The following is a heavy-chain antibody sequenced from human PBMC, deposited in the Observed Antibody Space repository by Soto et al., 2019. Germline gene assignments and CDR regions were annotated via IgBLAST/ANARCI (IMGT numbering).Heavy chain of an antibody. D-gene: IGHD3-10*01. CDR1: GGSISSYY. CDR3: ARQGFGPLHGLVDV. CDR2: VHHSWGS. V-gene: IGHV4-59*08. Sequence: QVQLQESGPGLVKPSETMSLSCTVSGGSISSYYWSWFRQSPGKRMEWIGYVHHSWGSSYNPSLRRGVAISQAPSKTQFSQTVTSVTATDTAVYYCARQGFGPLHGLVDVWGQGTTVTVSS. J-gene: IGHJ6*02.